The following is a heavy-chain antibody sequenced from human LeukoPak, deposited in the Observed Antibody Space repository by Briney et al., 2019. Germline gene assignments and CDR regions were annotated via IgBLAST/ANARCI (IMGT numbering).Heavy chain of an antibody. Sequence: GGSLRLSCAASGFTFSSYGMHWVRQAPGKGLEWVAVISYDGSNKYYADSVKGRFTISRDNSKNTLYLQMNSLRAEDTAVYYCAKQLRYFDWSPTRYYYYMDVWGKGTTVTISS. CDR3: AKQLRYFDWSPTRYYYYMDV. D-gene: IGHD3-9*01. CDR2: ISYDGSNK. J-gene: IGHJ6*03. V-gene: IGHV3-30*18. CDR1: GFTFSSYG.